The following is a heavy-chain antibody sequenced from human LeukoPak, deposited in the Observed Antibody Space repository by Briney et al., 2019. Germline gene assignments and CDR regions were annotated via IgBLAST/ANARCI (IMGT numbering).Heavy chain of an antibody. D-gene: IGHD6-13*01. CDR3: TRDGSSWDFDY. J-gene: IGHJ4*02. V-gene: IGHV3-21*01. CDR1: GFTFSSYS. Sequence: GGSLRLSCAASGFTFSSYSMNWVRQAPGKGLEWVSSISSSSSYIYYADSLKGRFTISRDSAQNSVYLQMNSLRAEDTAVYYCTRDGSSWDFDYWGQGTLVTVSS. CDR2: ISSSSSYI.